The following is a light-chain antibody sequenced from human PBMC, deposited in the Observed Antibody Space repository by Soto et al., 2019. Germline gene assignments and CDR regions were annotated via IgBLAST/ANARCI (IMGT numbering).Light chain of an antibody. V-gene: IGLV2-18*02. J-gene: IGLJ1*01. Sequence: QSALTQPPSVSGPPGQSVAISCTGTSSDVGSDNRVSWYQQPPGTAPKLIISEVSNRPSGVPDRFSGSKSGNTASLTISGLQAEDEADYYCSSYTSSSTDVFGTGTKLTVL. CDR2: EVS. CDR1: SSDVGSDNR. CDR3: SSYTSSSTDV.